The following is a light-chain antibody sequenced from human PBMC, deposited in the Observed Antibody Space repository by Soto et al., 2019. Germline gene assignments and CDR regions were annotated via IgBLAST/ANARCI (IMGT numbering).Light chain of an antibody. Sequence: EIVMTQSPATLSVSPGERATLSCRASQSVSSNLAWYQQKPGQAPRLLIYGASTRATGIPARFSGSGSGTEFTLTISSLQSEDFAVYYCQQYNNRWTFGQGTKG. V-gene: IGKV3-15*01. CDR2: GAS. CDR1: QSVSSN. J-gene: IGKJ1*01. CDR3: QQYNNRWT.